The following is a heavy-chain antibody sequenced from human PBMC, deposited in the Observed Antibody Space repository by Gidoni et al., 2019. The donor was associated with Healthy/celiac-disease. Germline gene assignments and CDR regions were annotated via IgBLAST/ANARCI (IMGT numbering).Heavy chain of an antibody. CDR3: ARVGYGDYSNIPDY. CDR2: IRSSGSTI. J-gene: IGHJ4*02. Sequence: EVQLVESGGGLVQPGGSLRLSCAASGFTFSSYEMNWVRQAPGKGLEWVSDIRSSGSTIYYADSVKGRFTSSRDNAKNSLYLQMNSLRAEDTAVYYCARVGYGDYSNIPDYWGQGTLVTVSS. V-gene: IGHV3-48*03. D-gene: IGHD4-4*01. CDR1: GFTFSSYE.